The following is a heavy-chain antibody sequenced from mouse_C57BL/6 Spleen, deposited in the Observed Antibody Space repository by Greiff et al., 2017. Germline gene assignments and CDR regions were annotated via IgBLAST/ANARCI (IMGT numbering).Heavy chain of an antibody. CDR3: ARYSSSYAY. V-gene: IGHV1-81*01. Sequence: QVHVKQSGAELARPGASVKLSCKASGYTSTSYGISWVKQRTGQGLEWIGEIYPRSGNTYYNEKFKGKATLTADKSSSTAYMELRSLTSEDSAVYFCARYSSSYAYWGQGTLVTVSA. CDR1: GYTSTSYG. CDR2: IYPRSGNT. J-gene: IGHJ3*01. D-gene: IGHD3-2*02.